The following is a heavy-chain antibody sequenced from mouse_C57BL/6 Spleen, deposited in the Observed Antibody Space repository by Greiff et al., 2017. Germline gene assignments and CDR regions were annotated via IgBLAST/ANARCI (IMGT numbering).Heavy chain of an antibody. D-gene: IGHD1-1*01. Sequence: QVQLQQSGPELVKPGASVKISCKASGYAFSSSWMNWVKQRPGKGLEWIGRFYPGDGDTNYNGKFKGKATLTADKSSSTAYMQLSSLTSEDSAVYFCARSGAITTVVAMDYAMDYWGQGTSVTVSS. J-gene: IGHJ4*01. CDR1: GYAFSSSW. CDR3: ARSGAITTVVAMDYAMDY. V-gene: IGHV1-82*01. CDR2: FYPGDGDT.